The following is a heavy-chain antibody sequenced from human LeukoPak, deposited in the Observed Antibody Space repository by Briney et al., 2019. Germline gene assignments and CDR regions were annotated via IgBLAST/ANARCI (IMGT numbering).Heavy chain of an antibody. Sequence: GASLRLSCAASEFTFSSHWISWVRHARGKGVEWVANRKQDGSEKYYVDSVEGRFTISRDNATNTLYLHMNSLRAEDTAVYYCARVEYDCSSGLDPRGAPAYWGQGTLVTVSS. CDR3: ARVEYDCSSGLDPRGAPAY. V-gene: IGHV3-7*01. D-gene: IGHD3-3*01. CDR1: EFTFSSHW. J-gene: IGHJ4*02. CDR2: RKQDGSEK.